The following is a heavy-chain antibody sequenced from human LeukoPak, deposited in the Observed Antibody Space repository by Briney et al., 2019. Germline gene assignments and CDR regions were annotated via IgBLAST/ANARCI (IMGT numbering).Heavy chain of an antibody. D-gene: IGHD4-17*01. J-gene: IGHJ3*01. CDR1: GGSISSSTYY. CDR3: ARTYGDYDDAFDV. CDR2: IYYSGST. V-gene: IGHV4-39*01. Sequence: SETLSLTCTVSGGSISSSTYYRGWIRQPPGKGLEWIGSIYYSGSTYNNPSLKSRVTIFVDTSKNQFSLKLSSVTATDTAVYYCARTYGDYDDAFDVWGQGTMVTVSS.